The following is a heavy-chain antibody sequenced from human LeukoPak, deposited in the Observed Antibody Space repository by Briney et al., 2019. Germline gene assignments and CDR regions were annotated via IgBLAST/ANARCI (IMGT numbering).Heavy chain of an antibody. CDR1: GFTFCSYA. J-gene: IGHJ4*02. D-gene: IGHD2-2*01. CDR3: ARAGRSSPREGH. Sequence: GGSLRLSCAASGFTFCSYAMNWVRQAPGKGLEWVSHISTGSSSIYYADSVKGRFTISRDNAKNSLYLQMNSLRAEDTAVYYCARAGRSSPREGHWGQGTLVTVSS. CDR2: ISTGSSSI. V-gene: IGHV3-48*01.